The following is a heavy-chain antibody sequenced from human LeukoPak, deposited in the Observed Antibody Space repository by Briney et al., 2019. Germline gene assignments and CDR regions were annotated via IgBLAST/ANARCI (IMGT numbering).Heavy chain of an antibody. Sequence: SETLSPTCTVSGGSVSSGGYYWSWIRQHPGEGLEWIGYIYYSGSTYYNPSLKSRVTISADTSKNQFSLKLSSVTAADTAVYYCAIGDYGANTGYWGQGAL. CDR3: AIGDYGANTGY. CDR2: IYYSGST. J-gene: IGHJ4*02. D-gene: IGHD4-23*01. V-gene: IGHV4-31*03. CDR1: GGSVSSGGYY.